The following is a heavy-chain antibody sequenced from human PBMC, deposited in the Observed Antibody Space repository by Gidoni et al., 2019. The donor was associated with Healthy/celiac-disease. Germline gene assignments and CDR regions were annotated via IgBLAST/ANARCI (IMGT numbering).Heavy chain of an antibody. CDR2: ISGSGGST. V-gene: IGHV3-23*01. D-gene: IGHD1-26*01. CDR1: GFTFSSYA. CDR3: AKDLGEWELRYDAFDI. J-gene: IGHJ3*02. Sequence: EVQLLESGGGLVQPGGSLRLSCAASGFTFSSYAMSWVRQAPGKGLEWVSAISGSGGSTYYADAVKGRFTISRDNSKNTLYLQMNSLRAEDTAVYYCAKDLGEWELRYDAFDIWGQGTMVTVSS.